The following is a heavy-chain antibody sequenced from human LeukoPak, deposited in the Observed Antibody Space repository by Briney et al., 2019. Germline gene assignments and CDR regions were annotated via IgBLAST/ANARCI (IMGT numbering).Heavy chain of an antibody. J-gene: IGHJ4*02. V-gene: IGHV1-2*02. CDR3: ARDLGDLAAFDY. Sequence: AASVKVSCKASGYTFTGYYMHWVRQAPGQGLEWMGWINPNSGGTYYAQNFQGRVTMTRDTSISTAYMELSRLRSDDTAVYYCARDLGDLAAFDYWGQGTLVTVSS. D-gene: IGHD3-10*01. CDR1: GYTFTGYY. CDR2: INPNSGGT.